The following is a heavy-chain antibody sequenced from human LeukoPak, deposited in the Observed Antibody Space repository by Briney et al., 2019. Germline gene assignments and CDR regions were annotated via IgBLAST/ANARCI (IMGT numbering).Heavy chain of an antibody. D-gene: IGHD3-10*01. CDR3: ARYGKSGTYSHGFDI. Sequence: GASLKISCEAFGYSFTGHWIGWVRQLPGRGLEFMGTIYPGDSDTRYSPSFEGRVTISVDKSMNTAYLQWSGLKASDTAMYYCARYGKSGTYSHGFDIWGQGTMVIVSS. CDR2: IYPGDSDT. V-gene: IGHV5-51*01. CDR1: GYSFTGHW. J-gene: IGHJ3*02.